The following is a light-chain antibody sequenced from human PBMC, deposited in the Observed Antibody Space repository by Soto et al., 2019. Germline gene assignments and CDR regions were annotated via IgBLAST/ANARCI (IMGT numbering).Light chain of an antibody. CDR2: QDS. J-gene: IGLJ1*01. CDR1: KLGDKY. Sequence: SYELTQPPSVSVSPGQTASITCSGDKLGDKYACWYQQKPGQSPVLVIYQDSKWPSGIPERFSGSNSGNTATLTISGTQAMDEADYYCQAWDSSTGVYVFGTGTKVTVL. CDR3: QAWDSSTGVYV. V-gene: IGLV3-1*01.